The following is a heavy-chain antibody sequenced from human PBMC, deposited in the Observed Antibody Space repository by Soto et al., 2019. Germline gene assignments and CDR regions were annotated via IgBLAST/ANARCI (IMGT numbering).Heavy chain of an antibody. Sequence: GGTLRLACAASGFTFSSYAMSWVRQAPGKGLEWVSAISGSGGSTYYADSVKGRFTISRDNSKNTLYLQMNSLRAEDTAVYYCSITLGYQEPYFDFWYQGTLGSVSA. J-gene: IGHJ4*02. V-gene: IGHV3-23*01. CDR3: SITLGYQEPYFDF. D-gene: IGHD2-2*01. CDR1: GFTFSSYA. CDR2: ISGSGGST.